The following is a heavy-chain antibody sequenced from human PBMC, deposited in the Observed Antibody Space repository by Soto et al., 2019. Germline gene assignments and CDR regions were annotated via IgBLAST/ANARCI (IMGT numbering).Heavy chain of an antibody. CDR3: ATVEDCGGDCPIEAFEI. CDR1: GGSISSGGYY. V-gene: IGHV4-31*03. CDR2: IYYTGST. D-gene: IGHD2-21*02. J-gene: IGHJ3*02. Sequence: QVQLQESGPGLVKPSQTLSLTCTVSGGSISSGGYYWSWIRQHPGKGLEWIGYIYYTGSTYYNPSRKIRVTISVDTSKNQFSLKLSSLTAADTAVYYCATVEDCGGDCPIEAFEIWGQGTMVTVSS.